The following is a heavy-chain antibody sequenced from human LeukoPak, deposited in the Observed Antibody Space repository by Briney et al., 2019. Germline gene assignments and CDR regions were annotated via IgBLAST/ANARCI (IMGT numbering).Heavy chain of an antibody. D-gene: IGHD4-17*01. CDR3: ARGQAYGDSPSPFDY. CDR1: GRHISGYH. V-gene: IGHV4-4*07. J-gene: IGHJ4*02. CDR2: IHRSGRT. Sequence: PSDTLSLTCTVSGRHISGYHWSWIRHAAGKGLEWIGRIHRSGRTNYNPSLKSRVAMSIDTPKNQFSLKLSSVTAADTAVFYCARGQAYGDSPSPFDYWGRGTLVTVSS.